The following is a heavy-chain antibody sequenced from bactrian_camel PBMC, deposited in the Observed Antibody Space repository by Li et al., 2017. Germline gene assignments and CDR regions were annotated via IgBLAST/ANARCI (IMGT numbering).Heavy chain of an antibody. V-gene: IGHV3S53*01. CDR1: RYTYSTYC. CDR3: ATDHRVRETYCSRGYWLVAIRQPPGY. Sequence: HVQLVESGGGSVQTGGSLRLSCTVSRYTYSTYCMGWFRQAPEKEREEVATLDSDGVTNYGDSVKGRFTISKDNDENTLYLQMNNLKPEDTAMYYCATDHRVRETYCSRGYWLVAIRQPPGYWGQGTQVTVS. CDR2: LDSDGVT. J-gene: IGHJ4*01. D-gene: IGHD2*01.